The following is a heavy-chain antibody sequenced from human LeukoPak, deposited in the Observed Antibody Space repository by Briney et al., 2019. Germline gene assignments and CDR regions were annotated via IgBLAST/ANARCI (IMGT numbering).Heavy chain of an antibody. J-gene: IGHJ4*02. Sequence: ASVKVSCKASGGTFSSYAISWVRQAPGQGLEWMGGIIPIFGTANYAQKLQGRVTMTTDTSTSTAYMELRSLRSDDTAVYYCARDNPNYYGSGSYDYWGQGTLVTVSS. CDR3: ARDNPNYYGSGSYDY. D-gene: IGHD3-10*01. CDR2: IIPIFGTA. V-gene: IGHV1-69*05. CDR1: GGTFSSYA.